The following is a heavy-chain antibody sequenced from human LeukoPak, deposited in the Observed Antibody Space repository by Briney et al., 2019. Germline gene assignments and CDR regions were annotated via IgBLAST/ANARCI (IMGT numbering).Heavy chain of an antibody. CDR1: GGSISRYY. Sequence: PSETLSLTCTVSGGSISRYYWSWIRQPPGKGLEWIGYIYYSGSTNYNPSLKSRVTISVDTPKNQFSLKLSSVTAADTAVYYCAREGGSSWSIEYFQHWGQGTLVTVSS. CDR2: IYYSGST. CDR3: AREGGSSWSIEYFQH. J-gene: IGHJ1*01. D-gene: IGHD6-13*01. V-gene: IGHV4-59*01.